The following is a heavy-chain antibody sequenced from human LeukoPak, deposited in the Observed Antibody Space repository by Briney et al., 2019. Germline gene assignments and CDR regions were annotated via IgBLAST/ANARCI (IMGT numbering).Heavy chain of an antibody. CDR2: IYYSGST. CDR1: GGSISSGGYY. CDR3: ARDAGIAAAGTQGSFDY. V-gene: IGHV4-31*03. Sequence: SETLSLTCTVSGGSISSGGYYWSWIRQHPGKGLEWIGYIYYSGSTYYNPSLKSRVTISVDTSKNQFSLKLSSVTAADTAVYYCARDAGIAAAGTQGSFDYWGQGTLVTVSS. D-gene: IGHD6-13*01. J-gene: IGHJ4*02.